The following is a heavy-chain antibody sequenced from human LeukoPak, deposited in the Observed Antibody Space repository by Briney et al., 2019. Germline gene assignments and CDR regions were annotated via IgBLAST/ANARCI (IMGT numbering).Heavy chain of an antibody. Sequence: GGSLRLSCAASGFTFRSYWMHWVRQAPGKGLVWVSRINSDGSSTSYADSVKGRFTISRDNAKNTLYLQMNSLRAEDTAVYYCARDSGSYFPWQFDYWGQGTLVTVSS. V-gene: IGHV3-74*01. CDR2: INSDGSST. J-gene: IGHJ4*02. CDR3: ARDSGSYFPWQFDY. CDR1: GFTFRSYW. D-gene: IGHD1-26*01.